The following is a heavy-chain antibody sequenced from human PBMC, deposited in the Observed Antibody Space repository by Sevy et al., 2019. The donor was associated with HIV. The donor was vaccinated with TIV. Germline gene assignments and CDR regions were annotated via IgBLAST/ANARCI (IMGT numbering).Heavy chain of an antibody. D-gene: IGHD2-8*01. CDR2: LSFGCGKI. V-gene: IGHV3-23*01. J-gene: IGHJ4*02. CDR3: VREGCTRPHDY. Sequence: GGSLRLSCAASGFAFYDNSMSWIRQAPGKGLEWVATLSFGCGKINYADSVKGRFTISRDNSKNSFYLQMDNLRVEDTALYYCVREGCTRPHDYWGQGTRVTVSS. CDR1: GFAFYDNS.